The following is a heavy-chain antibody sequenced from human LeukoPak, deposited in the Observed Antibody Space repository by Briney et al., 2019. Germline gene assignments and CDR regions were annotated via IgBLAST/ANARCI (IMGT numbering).Heavy chain of an antibody. D-gene: IGHD6-13*01. CDR3: ARDRGIAAAGTSFTFDY. V-gene: IGHV1-2*06. CDR1: GYTFTDYY. Sequence: GASVKVSCKASGYTFTDYYMHWVRQAPGQGLEWMGRINPNSGGTNYAQKFQGRVTMTRGTSISTAYMELSRQTSDDTAVYYCARDRGIAAAGTSFTFDYWGQGTLVTVSS. CDR2: INPNSGGT. J-gene: IGHJ4*02.